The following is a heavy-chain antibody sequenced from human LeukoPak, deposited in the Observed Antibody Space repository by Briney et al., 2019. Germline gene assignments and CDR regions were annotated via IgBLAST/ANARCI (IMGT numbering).Heavy chain of an antibody. V-gene: IGHV3-30-3*01. CDR3: AREGSRYYYDSSGYNMEFDY. J-gene: IGHJ4*02. D-gene: IGHD3-22*01. Sequence: GGSLRLSCAASGFTSSSYAVHWVRQAPGKGLEWVAVISYDGSNKYYADSVKGRFTISRDNSKNTLYLQMNSLRAEDTAVYYCAREGSRYYYDSSGYNMEFDYWGQGTLVTVSS. CDR1: GFTSSSYA. CDR2: ISYDGSNK.